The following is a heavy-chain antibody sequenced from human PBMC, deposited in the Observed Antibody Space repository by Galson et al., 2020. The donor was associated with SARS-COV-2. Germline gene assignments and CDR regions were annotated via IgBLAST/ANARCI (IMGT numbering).Heavy chain of an antibody. CDR1: GRSIPSESFS. D-gene: IGHD3-16*01. CDR2: IHYSGNT. Sequence: PSAPLSLTCTVSGRSIPSESFSWCSNRQHQAQALEWIAYIHYSGNTYNNPSLKSRVSVAVDTSKNQFSLTLSSVTAADTAIYYCARDIGVECYAAEGALDSWGHGTMVTVSS. J-gene: IGHJ3*02. V-gene: IGHV4-31*03. CDR3: ARDIGVECYAAEGALDS.